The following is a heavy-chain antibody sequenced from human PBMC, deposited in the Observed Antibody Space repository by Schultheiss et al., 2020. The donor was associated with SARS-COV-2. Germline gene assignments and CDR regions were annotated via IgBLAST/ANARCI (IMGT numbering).Heavy chain of an antibody. Sequence: SVKVSCKASGGTFSSYAISWVRQAPGQGLEWMGGIIPIFGTANYAQKFQGRVTITADESTSTAYMELSSLRSEDTAVYYCARSRGDSGSYQGYAFDIWGQGTMVNVSS. D-gene: IGHD1-26*01. CDR1: GGTFSSYA. CDR2: IIPIFGTA. CDR3: ARSRGDSGSYQGYAFDI. J-gene: IGHJ3*02. V-gene: IGHV1-69*13.